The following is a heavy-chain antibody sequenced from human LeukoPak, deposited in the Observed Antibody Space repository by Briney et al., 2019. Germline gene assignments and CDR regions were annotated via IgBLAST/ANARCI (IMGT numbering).Heavy chain of an antibody. CDR1: GFIFSSHS. J-gene: IGHJ4*02. CDR3: ARAADHHGGFDY. V-gene: IGHV3-21*01. D-gene: IGHD3-16*01. Sequence: PGGSLRLSCAASGFIFSSHSMNWVRQAPGKGLEWVSSLSFVTTYIYYAESVKGRFTISRDNAKNSLYLQMNSLRAEDTAVYYCARAADHHGGFDYWGPGTLVTVSS. CDR2: LSFVTTYI.